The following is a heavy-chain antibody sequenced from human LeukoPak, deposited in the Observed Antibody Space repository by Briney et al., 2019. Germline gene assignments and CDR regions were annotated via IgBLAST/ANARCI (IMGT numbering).Heavy chain of an antibody. Sequence: PGGSLRLSCAVSGFTVSGDYMSWVRQAPGKGLEWVSAISGSGGSTYYADSVKGRFTISRDNSKNTLYLQMNSLRAEDTAVYYCAKKVRGYRDYRFWGQGTLVTVSS. CDR3: AKKVRGYRDYRF. D-gene: IGHD4-17*01. CDR2: ISGSGGST. J-gene: IGHJ4*02. CDR1: GFTVSGDY. V-gene: IGHV3-23*01.